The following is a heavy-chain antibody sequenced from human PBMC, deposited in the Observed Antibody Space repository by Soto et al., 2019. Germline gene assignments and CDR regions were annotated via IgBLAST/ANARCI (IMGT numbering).Heavy chain of an antibody. V-gene: IGHV1-46*01. J-gene: IGHJ4*02. Sequence: QVQLVQSGAEVRKPGASVKVSCKASGYTFTSHYMHWVRQAPGQGLEWMGIINPSGGSTTYAQKFQGRVTMTRDTSTSTVYMELSSLRSKDTAVYYCARDQVAGTYYFDYWGQGTLVTVSS. CDR3: ARDQVAGTYYFDY. CDR2: INPSGGST. CDR1: GYTFTSHY. D-gene: IGHD2-15*01.